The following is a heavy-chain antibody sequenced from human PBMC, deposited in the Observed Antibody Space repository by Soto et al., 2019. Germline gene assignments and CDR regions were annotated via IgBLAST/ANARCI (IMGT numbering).Heavy chain of an antibody. V-gene: IGHV6-1*01. CDR1: GDSVSSNSAA. Sequence: SQTLSLTCAISGDSVSSNSAAWNWIRQSPSRGLEWLGRTYYRSKWYNDYAVSVKSRITINPDTSKNQFSLQLNSVTPEDTAVYYCARLGLAARRGDDAFDIWGQGTMVTVSS. D-gene: IGHD6-6*01. CDR2: TYYRSKWYN. J-gene: IGHJ3*02. CDR3: ARLGLAARRGDDAFDI.